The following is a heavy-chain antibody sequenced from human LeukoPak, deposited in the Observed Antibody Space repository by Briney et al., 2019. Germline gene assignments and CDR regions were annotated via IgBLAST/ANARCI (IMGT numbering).Heavy chain of an antibody. CDR1: GFTFGDYG. J-gene: IGHJ4*02. V-gene: IGHV3-74*01. Sequence: GGSLRLSCTPSGFTFGDYGMSWVRQAPGKGLVWVSRINTDGSSTSYADSVKGRFTISRDNSKTTLYLQMNSLRAEDTAVYYCAKDRAHSSGWYSDVDYWGQGTLVTVSS. CDR2: INTDGSST. D-gene: IGHD6-19*01. CDR3: AKDRAHSSGWYSDVDY.